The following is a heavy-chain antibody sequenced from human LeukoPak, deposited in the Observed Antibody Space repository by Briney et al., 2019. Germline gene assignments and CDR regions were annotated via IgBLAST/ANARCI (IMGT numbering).Heavy chain of an antibody. J-gene: IGHJ4*02. CDR3: TRPPYCSATNCHSPFNY. D-gene: IGHD2-2*01. CDR1: GESLSGYF. CDR2: INHSGST. Sequence: SETLSLTCAVYGESLSGYFWSWIRQPPGKGLEWIGEINHSGSTNYNPSLESRVTIPLDTSKNQFSLKLSSVPAADTAVYYCTRPPYCSATNCHSPFNYWGQGTLVTVSS. V-gene: IGHV4-34*01.